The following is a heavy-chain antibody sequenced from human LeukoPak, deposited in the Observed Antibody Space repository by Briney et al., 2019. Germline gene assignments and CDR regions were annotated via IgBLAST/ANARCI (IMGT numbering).Heavy chain of an antibody. CDR3: ARGFSGVATVDP. Sequence: SETLSLTCTVSGGSISSGDYYWSWIRQPPGKGLEWIGYIYHSGSTYYNPSLKSRVTISVDTSKNQFSLKLSSVTAADTAVYYCARGFSGVATVDPWGQGTLVTVSS. CDR2: IYHSGST. J-gene: IGHJ5*02. CDR1: GGSISSGDYY. V-gene: IGHV4-30-4*01. D-gene: IGHD5-12*01.